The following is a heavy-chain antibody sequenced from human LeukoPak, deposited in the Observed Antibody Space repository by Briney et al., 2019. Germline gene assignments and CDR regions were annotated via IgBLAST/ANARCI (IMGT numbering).Heavy chain of an antibody. D-gene: IGHD5-18*01. CDR3: ARDGGYSPFPEYHQYYFDY. J-gene: IGHJ4*02. V-gene: IGHV1-69*01. CDR2: IIPIFGTA. Sequence: GASVKVSCKASGGTFSSYAISRVRQAPGQGLEWMGGIIPIFGTANYAQKFQGRVTITADESTSTAYMELSSLRSEDTAVYYCARDGGYSPFPEYHQYYFDYWGQGTLVTVSS. CDR1: GGTFSSYA.